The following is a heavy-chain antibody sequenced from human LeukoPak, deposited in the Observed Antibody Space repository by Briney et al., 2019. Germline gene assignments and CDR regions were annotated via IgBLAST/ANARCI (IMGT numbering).Heavy chain of an antibody. D-gene: IGHD3-16*02. CDR1: GGSFSGYY. Sequence: SETLSLTCAVYGGSFSGYYWSWIRQPPGKGLEWIGEINHSGSTNYNPSLKSRVTISVDTSKNQFSLKLSSVTAADTAVYYCASLFNVRYYYYYMDVSGKGTTVTVSS. CDR2: INHSGST. J-gene: IGHJ6*03. CDR3: ASLFNVRYYYYYMDV. V-gene: IGHV4-34*01.